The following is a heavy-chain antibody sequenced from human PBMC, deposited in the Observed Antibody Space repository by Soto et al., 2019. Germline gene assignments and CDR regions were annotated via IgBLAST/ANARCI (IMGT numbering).Heavy chain of an antibody. CDR1: GYTFTSYG. V-gene: IGHV1-18*01. CDR3: ARSTYYDFWSGYSTYNWFDP. Sequence: ASVKVSCKASGYTFTSYGISWVRQAPGQGLEWMGWISAYNGNTNYAQKLQGRVTMTTDTSTSTAYMELRSLRSDDTAVYYCARSTYYDFWSGYSTYNWFDPWGQGTLVTVSS. J-gene: IGHJ5*02. D-gene: IGHD3-3*01. CDR2: ISAYNGNT.